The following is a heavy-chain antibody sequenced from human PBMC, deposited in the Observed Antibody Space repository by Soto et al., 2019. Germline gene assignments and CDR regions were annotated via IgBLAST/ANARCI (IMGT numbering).Heavy chain of an antibody. CDR2: INYNGRMT. J-gene: IGHJ6*02. CDR1: GVTFSSYA. V-gene: IGHV3-23*01. Sequence: EVQLLESGGGLVQPGGSLRLSCETSGVTFSSYAMTWVRQAPGMWLEWVAVINYNGRMTFHAQSVKGRFTISRDNFVITVFLQTDSLRAEDTAVYYCVKQRGSGKTYYYEMDVWCLGTTVIVSS. D-gene: IGHD3-10*01. CDR3: VKQRGSGKTYYYEMDV.